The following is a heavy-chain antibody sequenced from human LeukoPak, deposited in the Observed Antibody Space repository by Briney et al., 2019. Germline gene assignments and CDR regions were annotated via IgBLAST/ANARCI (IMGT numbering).Heavy chain of an antibody. J-gene: IGHJ5*02. Sequence: GGSLRLSCTASGFTFGDYAMSWVRQAPGKGLEWVGFIRSKAYGGTTEYAASVKGRFTISRDDSKSIAYLQMNSLKTEDTAVYYCTRSGYSGYDTPRAWGQGTLVTVSS. CDR1: GFTFGDYA. V-gene: IGHV3-49*04. CDR3: TRSGYSGYDTPRA. D-gene: IGHD5-12*01. CDR2: IRSKAYGGTT.